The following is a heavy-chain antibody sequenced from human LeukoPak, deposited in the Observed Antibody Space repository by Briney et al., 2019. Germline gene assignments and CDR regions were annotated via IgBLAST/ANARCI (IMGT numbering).Heavy chain of an antibody. V-gene: IGHV4-34*01. J-gene: IGHJ4*02. CDR2: INHTGST. CDR1: GGSFRGYY. D-gene: IGHD3-10*01. CDR3: ARAARELLWFGELLGNFDY. Sequence: SETLSLICAVYGGSFRGYYWRWIRQPPGKGLEWIGEINHTGSTNYHPSLKSRVTISVDTSKNQFSLKLSSVTAADTAVYYCARAARELLWFGELLGNFDYWGQGTLVTVSS.